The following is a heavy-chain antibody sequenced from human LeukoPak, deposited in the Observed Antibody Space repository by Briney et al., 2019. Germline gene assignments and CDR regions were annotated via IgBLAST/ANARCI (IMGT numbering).Heavy chain of an antibody. Sequence: GESLKISCKGSGYSFNTYWIGWVRQMPGKGLEWMGIINPGDSDTRYSPSFQGQVTISADKSISTAYLQWSSLKASDTAMYYCARHPLIITGTTEAFDIWGQGTMATVSS. J-gene: IGHJ3*02. D-gene: IGHD1-20*01. CDR1: GYSFNTYW. CDR3: ARHPLIITGTTEAFDI. V-gene: IGHV5-51*01. CDR2: INPGDSDT.